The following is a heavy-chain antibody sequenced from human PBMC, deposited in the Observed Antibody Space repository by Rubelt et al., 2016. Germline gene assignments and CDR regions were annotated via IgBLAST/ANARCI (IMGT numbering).Heavy chain of an antibody. CDR3: ANTRGLVRGYTYGYFSN. D-gene: IGHD5-18*01. CDR1: GDSISSNSYY. Sequence: QVQLQESGPGLVKPSETLSLTCTVSGDSISSNSYYWGWIRHTPVKGLEWIGNIYSDASTYYNPSPKTQATISADTSKNQSLLKRNDGTAAETAVEYCANTRGLVRGYTYGYFSNWGQGTLVIVSS. J-gene: IGHJ4*02. CDR2: IYSDAST. V-gene: IGHV4-39*01.